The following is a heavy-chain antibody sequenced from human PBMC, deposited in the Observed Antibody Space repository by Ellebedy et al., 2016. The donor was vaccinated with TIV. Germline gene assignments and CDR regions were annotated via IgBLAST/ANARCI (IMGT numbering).Heavy chain of an antibody. Sequence: ASVKVSCKASGYTFTSHGISWVRQAPGQGLEWMGWISTYNGGTNFAQKFQGRVTMTTDTPTSTAYMELGSLRSDDTAVYYCARDATPDNFDYWGQGTPVTVSS. CDR2: ISTYNGGT. CDR3: ARDATPDNFDY. J-gene: IGHJ4*02. V-gene: IGHV1-18*01. CDR1: GYTFTSHG.